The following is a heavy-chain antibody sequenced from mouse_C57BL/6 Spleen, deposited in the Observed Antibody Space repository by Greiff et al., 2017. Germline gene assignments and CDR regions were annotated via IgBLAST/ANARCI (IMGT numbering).Heavy chain of an antibody. CDR1: GYTFTSYW. CDR3: ARYGIVTTWFAY. Sequence: VKLQQPGTELVKPGASVKLSCKASGYTFTSYWMHWVKQRPGQGLEWIGNINPSNGGTNYNEKFKSKATLTVDKSSSTAYMQLSSLTSEDSAVYYCARYGIVTTWFAYWGQGTLVTVSA. CDR2: INPSNGGT. J-gene: IGHJ3*01. V-gene: IGHV1-53*01. D-gene: IGHD2-5*01.